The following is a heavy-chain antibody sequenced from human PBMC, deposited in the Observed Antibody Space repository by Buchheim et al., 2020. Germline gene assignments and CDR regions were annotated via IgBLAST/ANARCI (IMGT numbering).Heavy chain of an antibody. CDR1: GFTFSSYA. Sequence: EVQLLESGGGLVQPGGSLRLSCAGSGFTFSSYAMSWVRQAPGKGLEWVSAISGSGGSTYYADSVKGRFTISRDNSKNTLFLPMNSLRDEDTAVYFCAKVGYSDSWSWFDPWGQGTL. CDR3: AKVGYSDSWSWFDP. V-gene: IGHV3-23*01. J-gene: IGHJ5*02. D-gene: IGHD5-12*01. CDR2: ISGSGGST.